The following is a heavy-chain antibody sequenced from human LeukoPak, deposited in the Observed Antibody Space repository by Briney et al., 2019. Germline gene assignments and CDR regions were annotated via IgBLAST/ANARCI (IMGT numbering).Heavy chain of an antibody. Sequence: GASVKVSCKASGYTFNTYGITWVRQAPGHGLEWMGWISPYNGNTNCAQKFQGRVTLTTDTSTSTAYMELRSLRSDDTAVYYCARGPHERSGYPDDWGQGTLVTVSS. J-gene: IGHJ4*02. CDR3: ARGPHERSGYPDD. CDR1: GYTFNTYG. V-gene: IGHV1-18*01. CDR2: ISPYNGNT. D-gene: IGHD3-22*01.